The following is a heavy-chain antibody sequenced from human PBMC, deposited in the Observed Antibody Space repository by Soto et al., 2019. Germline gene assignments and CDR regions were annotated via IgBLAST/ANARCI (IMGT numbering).Heavy chain of an antibody. J-gene: IGHJ3*02. CDR2: ISSSGSTI. D-gene: IGHD2-15*01. V-gene: IGHV3-11*01. CDR3: ARDLLGYCSGGSCSDAFDI. Sequence: PGGSLRLSCAASGFTFSDYYMSWIRQAPGKGLEWVSYISSSGSTIYYADSVKGRFTISRDNAKNSLYLQMNSLRAEDTAVYYCARDLLGYCSGGSCSDAFDIWGQGTMVTVSS. CDR1: GFTFSDYY.